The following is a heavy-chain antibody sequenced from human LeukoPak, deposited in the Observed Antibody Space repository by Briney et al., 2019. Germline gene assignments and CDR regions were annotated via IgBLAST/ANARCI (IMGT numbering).Heavy chain of an antibody. D-gene: IGHD3-9*01. Sequence: ASVKVSCKASGYTFTSYGISWVRQAPGQGLEWMGWISAYNGNTNYAQKLQGRVTMTTDTSTSTAYMELRSLRSDDTAVYYCARADYDILTGYYQIDYWGQGTLDTVSS. J-gene: IGHJ4*02. CDR2: ISAYNGNT. CDR1: GYTFTSYG. CDR3: ARADYDILTGYYQIDY. V-gene: IGHV1-18*04.